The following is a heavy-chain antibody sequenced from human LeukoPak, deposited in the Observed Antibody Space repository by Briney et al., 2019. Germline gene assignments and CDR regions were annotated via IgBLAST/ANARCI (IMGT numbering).Heavy chain of an antibody. Sequence: SETLSLTCTVSGGSISSYYWSWIRQPPGKGLEWIGYIYYSGSTNYNPSLKSRVTISVDTSKNQFSLKLSSVTAADTAVYYCARARGARITMIVVVDYFDYWGQGTLVTVSS. CDR3: ARARGARITMIVVVDYFDY. V-gene: IGHV4-59*01. D-gene: IGHD3-22*01. CDR1: GGSISSYY. CDR2: IYYSGST. J-gene: IGHJ4*02.